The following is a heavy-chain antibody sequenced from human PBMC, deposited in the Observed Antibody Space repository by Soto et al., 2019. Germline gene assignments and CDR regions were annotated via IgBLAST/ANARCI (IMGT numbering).Heavy chain of an antibody. CDR2: IWYDGSNK. Sequence: SGGPLRLSCAASGFAFSSYGMHWGRQATGKGLEWVAVIWYDGSNKYYADSVKGRFTISRDNSKNTLYLQMNSLGAEDTAVYYCARGYHDSSGAFDYWGQGTLVTVSS. D-gene: IGHD3-22*01. CDR1: GFAFSSYG. CDR3: ARGYHDSSGAFDY. V-gene: IGHV3-33*01. J-gene: IGHJ4*02.